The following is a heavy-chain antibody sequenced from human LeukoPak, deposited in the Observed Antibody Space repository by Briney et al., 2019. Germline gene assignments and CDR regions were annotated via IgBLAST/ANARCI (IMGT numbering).Heavy chain of an antibody. CDR2: IYYSGST. V-gene: IGHV4-31*03. CDR1: GGSISSGGYY. D-gene: IGHD6-19*01. Sequence: SQTLSLTCTVSGGSISSGGYYWSWIRQHPGKGLEWIGYIYYSGSTYYNPSLKSRVTISVDTSKNQFSLKLSSVTAADTAVYYCARGPKAIVQDSSGWYLNYWGQGTLVTVSS. J-gene: IGHJ4*02. CDR3: ARGPKAIVQDSSGWYLNY.